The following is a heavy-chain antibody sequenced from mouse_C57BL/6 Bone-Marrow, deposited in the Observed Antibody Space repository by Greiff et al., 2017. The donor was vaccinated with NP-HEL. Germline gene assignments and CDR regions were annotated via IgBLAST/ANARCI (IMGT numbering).Heavy chain of an antibody. Sequence: EVKLVESVAELVRPGASVKLSCTASGFNIKNTSMHWVKQRPEQGLEWIGRIDPANGNTKYAPKFQGKATITADTSSNTAYLQLSSLTSEDTAIYYCASSYYGSLAYWGQGTLVTVSA. CDR1: GFNIKNTS. V-gene: IGHV14-3*01. D-gene: IGHD1-1*01. J-gene: IGHJ3*01. CDR2: IDPANGNT. CDR3: ASSYYGSLAY.